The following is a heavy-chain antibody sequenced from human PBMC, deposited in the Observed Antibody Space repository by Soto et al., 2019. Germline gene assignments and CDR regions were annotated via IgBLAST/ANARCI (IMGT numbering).Heavy chain of an antibody. J-gene: IGHJ5*02. Sequence: ASVKVSCKASGGTFSSYAISWVRQAPGQGLEWMGGIIPIFGTANYAQKFQGRVTITADESTSTAYMELSSLRSEDTAVYYCARDPAVVVVAAKSHWFDPWGQGTLVTVSS. D-gene: IGHD2-15*01. V-gene: IGHV1-69*13. CDR1: GGTFSSYA. CDR3: ARDPAVVVVAAKSHWFDP. CDR2: IIPIFGTA.